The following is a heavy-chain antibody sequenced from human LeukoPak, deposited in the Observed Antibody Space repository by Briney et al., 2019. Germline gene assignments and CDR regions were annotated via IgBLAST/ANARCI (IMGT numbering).Heavy chain of an antibody. V-gene: IGHV3-33*01. J-gene: IGHJ4*02. CDR2: IWYDGRNK. Sequence: GGSLRLSCAASGFTFTSYGMHWVRQAPGKGLEWVAVIWYDGRNKYYVDSVKGRFTISRENSKSTVYLQMNSLRAEDTAVYFCARDLSIAVFDYWGQETLVTV. D-gene: IGHD6-19*01. CDR3: ARDLSIAVFDY. CDR1: GFTFTSYG.